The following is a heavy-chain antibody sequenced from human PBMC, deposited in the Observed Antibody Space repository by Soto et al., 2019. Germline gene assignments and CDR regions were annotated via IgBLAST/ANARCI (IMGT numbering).Heavy chain of an antibody. CDR1: GYTFTSYG. CDR3: ERGYCSGGSCYYYYGMDV. CDR2: ISAYNGNT. D-gene: IGHD2-15*01. J-gene: IGHJ6*02. V-gene: IGHV1-18*01. Sequence: QVQLVQSGAEVKKPGASVKVSCKASGYTFTSYGISWVRQAPGQGLEWMGWISAYNGNTNYAQKLQGRVTMTTDTSTSKVYMELRSFRPDDTAVHYCERGYCSGGSCYYYYGMDVWGQGTTVTVSS.